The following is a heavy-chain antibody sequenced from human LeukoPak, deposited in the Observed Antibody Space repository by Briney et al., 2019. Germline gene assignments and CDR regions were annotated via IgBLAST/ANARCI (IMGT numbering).Heavy chain of an antibody. CDR1: GGSISSGDYY. Sequence: SQTLSLTCTVSGGSISSGDYYWSWIRQPPGKGLKWIGYIYYSGSTYYNPSLKSRVTISVDTSKNQFSLKLSSVTAADTAVYYCARGALYYYDSSGYPTQGHFDYWGQGTLVTVSS. CDR2: IYYSGST. V-gene: IGHV4-30-4*08. CDR3: ARGALYYYDSSGYPTQGHFDY. D-gene: IGHD3-22*01. J-gene: IGHJ4*02.